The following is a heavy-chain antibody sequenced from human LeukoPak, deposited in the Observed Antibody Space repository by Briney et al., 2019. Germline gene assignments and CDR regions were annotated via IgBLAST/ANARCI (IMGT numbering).Heavy chain of an antibody. D-gene: IGHD5-12*01. J-gene: IGHJ4*02. Sequence: PGGSLRLSCAASGLTFSSYGMHWVRQAPGKGLEWVAFIRYDGSNKYYADSVKGRFTISRDNSKNTLYLQMNSLRAEDTAVYYCASHPTPRGYSGYDPDRYFDYWGQGTLVTVSS. CDR3: ASHPTPRGYSGYDPDRYFDY. CDR1: GLTFSSYG. CDR2: IRYDGSNK. V-gene: IGHV3-30*02.